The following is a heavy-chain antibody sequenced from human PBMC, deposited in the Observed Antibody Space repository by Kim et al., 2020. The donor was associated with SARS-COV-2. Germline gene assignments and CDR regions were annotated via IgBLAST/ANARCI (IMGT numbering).Heavy chain of an antibody. V-gene: IGHV4-59*01. J-gene: IGHJ4*02. Sequence: GSPNYHPSPKSRVTISVDTSKNQFSLKLSSVTAADTAVYYCARLYSHFDYWGQGTLVTVSS. CDR3: ARLYSHFDY. CDR2: GSP. D-gene: IGHD6-13*01.